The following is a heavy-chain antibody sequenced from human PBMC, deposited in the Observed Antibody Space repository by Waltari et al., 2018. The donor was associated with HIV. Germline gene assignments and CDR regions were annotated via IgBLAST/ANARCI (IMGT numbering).Heavy chain of an antibody. V-gene: IGHV4-61*02. D-gene: IGHD1-26*01. CDR2: IYTSGST. Sequence: QVQLQESGPGLVKPSQPLSLTCTVSGGSISSGGYYWSWIRQPAGKGLEWIGRIYTSGSTNYNPSLKSRVTISVDTSKNQFSLKLSSVTAADTAVYYCAREIVGATSRHDYWGQGTLVTVSS. CDR3: AREIVGATSRHDY. CDR1: GGSISSGGYY. J-gene: IGHJ4*02.